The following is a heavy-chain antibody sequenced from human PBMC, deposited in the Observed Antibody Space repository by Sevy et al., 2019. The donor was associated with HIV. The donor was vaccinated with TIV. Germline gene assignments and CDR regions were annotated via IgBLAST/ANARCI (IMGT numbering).Heavy chain of an antibody. D-gene: IGHD3-3*01. Sequence: GGSLRLSCTSSGFTFRDYAMTWVRQAPGKGLEWVGFIRGKTYGGTAQYAASVTGRFTISRDDSKRIAYLHRNSLKTEDSAVSFCGRGKMGHVITLSGVGIMPPVDYWGQGTLVTVSS. J-gene: IGHJ4*02. V-gene: IGHV3-49*04. CDR1: GFTFRDYA. CDR3: GRGKMGHVITLSGVGIMPPVDY. CDR2: IRGKTYGGTA.